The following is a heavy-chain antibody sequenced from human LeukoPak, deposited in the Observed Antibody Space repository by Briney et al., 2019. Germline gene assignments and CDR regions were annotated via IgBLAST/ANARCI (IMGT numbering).Heavy chain of an antibody. CDR1: GGTFSSYA. Sequence: SVKVSCKASGGTFSSYAISWVRQAPGQGLEWMGGIIPIFGTANYAQKFQGRVTITADESTSTAYMELSSLRSEDTAVYYCARVVSFLGRYSGYHDAFDIWGQGTMVTVSS. J-gene: IGHJ3*02. V-gene: IGHV1-69*13. CDR3: ARVVSFLGRYSGYHDAFDI. CDR2: IIPIFGTA. D-gene: IGHD5-12*01.